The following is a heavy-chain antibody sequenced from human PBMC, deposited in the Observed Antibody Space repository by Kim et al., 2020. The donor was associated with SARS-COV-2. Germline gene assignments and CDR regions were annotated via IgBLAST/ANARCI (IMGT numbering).Heavy chain of an antibody. D-gene: IGHD1-7*01. J-gene: IGHJ5*02. CDR1: GFTFSSYA. Sequence: GGSLRLSCSASGFTFSSYAMHWVRQAPGKGPEYVSAISSNGGSTYYADSVKGRFTISRDNPKNTLYLQMSSLRAEDTAVYYCVKNWNSDHWGQGTLVTVSS. V-gene: IGHV3-64D*06. CDR3: VKNWNSDH. CDR2: ISSNGGST.